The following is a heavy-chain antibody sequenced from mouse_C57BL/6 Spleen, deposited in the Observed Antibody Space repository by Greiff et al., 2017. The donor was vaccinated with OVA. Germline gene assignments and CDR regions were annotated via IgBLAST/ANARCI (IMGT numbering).Heavy chain of an antibody. CDR3: ARATNCDYFDY. Sequence: EVKLVESEGGLVQPGSSMKLSCTASGFTFSDYYMAWFRQVPEKGLEWVANINYDGGSTYYLQSLKSRFIISRDNAKNMLYLQISSLKSEDTATYYCARATNCDYFDYWGQGTTLTVSS. CDR2: INYDGGST. V-gene: IGHV5-16*01. D-gene: IGHD4-1*02. CDR1: GFTFSDYY. J-gene: IGHJ2*01.